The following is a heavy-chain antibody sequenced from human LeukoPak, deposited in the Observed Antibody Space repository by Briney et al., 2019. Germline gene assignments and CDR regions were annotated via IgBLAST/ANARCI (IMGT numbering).Heavy chain of an antibody. Sequence: GRSLRLSCAASGFTFSSYAMHWVRQAPGKGLEWVAVTSYDGSNKYYADSVKGRFTISRDNSKNTLYLQMNSLRAEDTAVYYCALERRYYFDYWGQGTLVTVSS. V-gene: IGHV3-30*04. CDR3: ALERRYYFDY. CDR2: TSYDGSNK. D-gene: IGHD1-1*01. J-gene: IGHJ4*02. CDR1: GFTFSSYA.